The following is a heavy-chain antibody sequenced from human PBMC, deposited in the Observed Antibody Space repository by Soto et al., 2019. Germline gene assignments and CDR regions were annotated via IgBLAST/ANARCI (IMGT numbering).Heavy chain of an antibody. CDR2: IYYSGST. J-gene: IGHJ3*02. CDR3: ARHPRYLDAFDI. CDR1: GGSISSSSYY. Sequence: QLQLQESGPGLVKPSETLSLTCAVSGGSISSSSYYWGWIRQPQGKGLEWIGSIYYSGSTYYNPSLKSRLTISVVTSKNQFSLKLSSVTAADTAVYYCARHPRYLDAFDIWGQGTMVTVSS. D-gene: IGHD1-26*01. V-gene: IGHV4-39*01.